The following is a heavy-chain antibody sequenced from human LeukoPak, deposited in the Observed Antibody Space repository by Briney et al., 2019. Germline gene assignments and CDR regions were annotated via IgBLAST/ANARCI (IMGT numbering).Heavy chain of an antibody. J-gene: IGHJ6*02. CDR2: INHSGST. Sequence: SQTLSLTCAVSGGSISSGGYSWSWIRQPPGKGLEWIGEINHSGSTNYNPSLKSRVTISVDTSKNQFSLKLSSVTAADTAVYYCARYSPVWLPRMDVWGQGTTVTVSS. D-gene: IGHD3-22*01. CDR1: GGSISSGGYS. V-gene: IGHV4-30-2*01. CDR3: ARYSPVWLPRMDV.